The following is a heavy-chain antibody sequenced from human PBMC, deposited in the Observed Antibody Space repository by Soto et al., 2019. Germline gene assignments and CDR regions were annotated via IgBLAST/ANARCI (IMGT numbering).Heavy chain of an antibody. Sequence: QVQLVQSGAEVKKPGASVKVSCKASGYTFTSYGISWVRQAPGQGLEWMGWISAYNGNTNYAQKLQGRVTMTTDTPTSTAYMELRSLISDDTAVYYCARLKEEQQLVRDFDYWGQGTLVTVSS. D-gene: IGHD6-13*01. J-gene: IGHJ4*02. CDR1: GYTFTSYG. V-gene: IGHV1-18*01. CDR2: ISAYNGNT. CDR3: ARLKEEQQLVRDFDY.